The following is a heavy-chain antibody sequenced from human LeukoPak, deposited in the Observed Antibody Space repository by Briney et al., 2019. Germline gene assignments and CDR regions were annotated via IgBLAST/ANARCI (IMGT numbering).Heavy chain of an antibody. V-gene: IGHV4-39*01. CDR3: ASWGPRVRDY. CDR2: IYYSGST. CDR1: GGSNSSSSYY. J-gene: IGHJ4*02. Sequence: SETLSLTCTVSGGSNSSSSYYWGWIRQPPGKGLEWIGSIYYSGSTYYNPSLKSRVTISVDTSKNQFSLKLSSVTAADTAVYYCASWGPRVRDYWGQGTLVTVSS. D-gene: IGHD3-16*01.